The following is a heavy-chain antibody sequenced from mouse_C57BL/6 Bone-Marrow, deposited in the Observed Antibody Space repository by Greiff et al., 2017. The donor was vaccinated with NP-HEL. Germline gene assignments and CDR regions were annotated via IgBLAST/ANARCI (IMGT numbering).Heavy chain of an antibody. J-gene: IGHJ4*01. CDR3: ARSSGYVGYAMDY. CDR2: IYPGSGST. CDR1: GYTFTSYW. Sequence: QVQLQQSGAELGKPGASVKMSCKASGYTFTSYWITWVKQRPGQGLEWIGDIYPGSGSTNYNEKFKSKATLTVDTSSSTAYMQLSSLTSEDSAVYYCARSSGYVGYAMDYWGQGTSVTVSS. D-gene: IGHD3-2*02. V-gene: IGHV1-55*01.